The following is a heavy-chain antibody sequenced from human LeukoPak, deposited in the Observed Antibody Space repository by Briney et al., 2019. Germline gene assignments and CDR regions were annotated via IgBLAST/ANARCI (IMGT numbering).Heavy chain of an antibody. CDR1: GFTFSSYW. CDR2: INSDGSST. J-gene: IGHJ4*02. Sequence: GGSLRLSCAASGFTFSSYWMHWVRQAPGKGLVWVSRINSDGSSTSYADSVKGRFTISRDNAKNTLYLQMNSLRAEDTAVYYCAGDYRTYYYDSSGPDYWGQGTLVTVSS. V-gene: IGHV3-74*01. CDR3: AGDYRTYYYDSSGPDY. D-gene: IGHD3-22*01.